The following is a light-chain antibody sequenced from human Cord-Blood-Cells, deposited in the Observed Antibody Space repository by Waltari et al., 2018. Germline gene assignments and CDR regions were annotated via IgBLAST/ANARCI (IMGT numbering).Light chain of an antibody. CDR2: EVS. J-gene: IGLJ1*01. V-gene: IGLV2-8*01. Sequence: QSALTQPPSASGSPGQSVTISCPGTSSDVGGYNYVSWYQQHPGKAPKRMIYEVSKRPSGVASRFAGSKSGNTASLTVSGLQAEDEADYYCSSYAGGYVFGTGTKVTVL. CDR1: SSDVGGYNY. CDR3: SSYAGGYV.